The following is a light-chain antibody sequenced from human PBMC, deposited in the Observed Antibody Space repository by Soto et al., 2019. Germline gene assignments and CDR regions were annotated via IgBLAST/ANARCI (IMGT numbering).Light chain of an antibody. Sequence: EIVLTQSPGTLSLSPGERATLSCRASQSVSSSYLAWYQQKPGQAPRLLIYGASSRATGIPDRFSGSGSGTDFPLTISRLEPEDFAVYYCQQYGSSPFTFGPWTKVDIK. V-gene: IGKV3-20*01. CDR1: QSVSSSY. CDR3: QQYGSSPFT. CDR2: GAS. J-gene: IGKJ3*01.